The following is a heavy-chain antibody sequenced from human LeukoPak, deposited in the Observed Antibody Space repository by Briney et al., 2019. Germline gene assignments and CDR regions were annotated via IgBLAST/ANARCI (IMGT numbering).Heavy chain of an antibody. CDR2: IRYDGSNK. CDR1: GFTFSSYG. V-gene: IGHV3-30*02. CDR3: AKDRRRGYSYEILTHYYYMDV. D-gene: IGHD5-18*01. J-gene: IGHJ6*03. Sequence: GGSLRLSCAASGFTFSSYGMHWVRQAPGKGLEWVAFIRYDGSNKYYADSVKGRFTISRDNSKNTLYLQMNSLRAEDTAVYYCAKDRRRGYSYEILTHYYYMDVWGKGTTVTISS.